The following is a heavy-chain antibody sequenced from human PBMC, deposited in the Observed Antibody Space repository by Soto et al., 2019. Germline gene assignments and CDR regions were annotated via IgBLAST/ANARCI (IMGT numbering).Heavy chain of an antibody. J-gene: IGHJ5*02. CDR1: GGTFSIYA. V-gene: IGHV1-69*13. Sequence: ASVKVSCKASGGTFSIYAISWVLQSPLQGLEWMGGIIPIFGTANYAQKFQGRVTITADESTCTAYMELSSLRSEDTAVYYCAREYDSSGYYGYWFDPWGQGTLVTVSS. CDR2: IIPIFGTA. CDR3: AREYDSSGYYGYWFDP. D-gene: IGHD3-22*01.